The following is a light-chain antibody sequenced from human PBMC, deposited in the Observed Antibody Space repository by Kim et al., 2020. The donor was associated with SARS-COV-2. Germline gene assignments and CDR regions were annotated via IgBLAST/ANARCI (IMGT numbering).Light chain of an antibody. Sequence: DIVMTQSPDSLAVSLGERATINCKSSQSVLYSPDNRNCLAWYQHKPGQPPKLLIYSASTRESGVPDRFAGSGSVTDFTLTINNLQAEDVAVYYGQQYIWSPPYTFGQGTKLEI. CDR3: QQYIWSPPYT. J-gene: IGKJ2*01. CDR2: SAS. V-gene: IGKV4-1*01. CDR1: QSVLYSPDNRNC.